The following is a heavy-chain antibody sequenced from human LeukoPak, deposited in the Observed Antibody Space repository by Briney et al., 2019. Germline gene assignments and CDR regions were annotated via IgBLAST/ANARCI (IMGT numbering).Heavy chain of an antibody. V-gene: IGHV4-59*01. J-gene: IGHJ4*02. D-gene: IGHD2-15*01. CDR1: GGSISSYY. Sequence: SGTLSLTCTVSGGSISSYYWSWIRQAPGKGLEWIGYIYYSGSTNYNPSLKSRVTISVDTSKNQFSLKLSSVTAADTAVYYCAREYCSGGSCYPDYWGQGTLVTVSS. CDR2: IYYSGST. CDR3: AREYCSGGSCYPDY.